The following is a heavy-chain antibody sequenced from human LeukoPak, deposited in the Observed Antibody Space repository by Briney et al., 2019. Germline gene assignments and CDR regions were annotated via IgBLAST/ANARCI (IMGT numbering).Heavy chain of an antibody. J-gene: IGHJ4*02. CDR1: GYNFFSYG. CDR2: VSAYAGNT. V-gene: IGHV1-18*01. D-gene: IGHD1-26*01. CDR3: ARDCIGCHGFDS. Sequence: ASVKVSCKASGYNFFSYGITWVRQAPGQGLEWMGWVSAYAGNTNYVQKFQGRVTMTTDTSTSTAYMELRSLRFDDTAVYYCARDCIGCHGFDSWGQGTLVTVPS.